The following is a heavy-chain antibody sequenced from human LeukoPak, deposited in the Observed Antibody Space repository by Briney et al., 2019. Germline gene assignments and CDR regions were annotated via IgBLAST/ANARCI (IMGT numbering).Heavy chain of an antibody. CDR1: GYTFTIYG. D-gene: IGHD1-1*01. CDR2: ISAYNGNT. V-gene: IGHV1-18*01. CDR3: ARVGPLNGPGSYGMDV. Sequence: ASVTVSCTASGYTFTIYGISWVRQAPGQGLEWMGWISAYNGNTNYAQKLQGRVTMTTDTSTSTAYMELRSLRSDDTAVYYCARVGPLNGPGSYGMDVWGQGTTVTVSS. J-gene: IGHJ6*02.